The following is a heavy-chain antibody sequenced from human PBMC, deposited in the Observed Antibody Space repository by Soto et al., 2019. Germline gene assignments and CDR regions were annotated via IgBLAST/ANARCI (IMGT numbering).Heavy chain of an antibody. Sequence: ASVKVSCKACGYTFTSYAMHWVRQAPGQRLEWMGWINAGNGNTKYSQKFQGRVTITRDTSASTAYMELSSLRSEDTAVYYCARAWDDFWSGYYMVYWGQGTLVTVSS. D-gene: IGHD3-3*01. V-gene: IGHV1-3*01. CDR3: ARAWDDFWSGYYMVY. CDR2: INAGNGNT. CDR1: GYTFTSYA. J-gene: IGHJ4*02.